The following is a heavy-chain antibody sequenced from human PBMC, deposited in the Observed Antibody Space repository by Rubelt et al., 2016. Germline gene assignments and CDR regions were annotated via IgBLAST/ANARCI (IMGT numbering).Heavy chain of an antibody. D-gene: IGHD5-12*01. Sequence: EVQLVQSGAEVKKPGESLKISCKGSGYRFTNYWIGWVRQMPGKGLEWKGIIHPGDSVTRYSPAVQGQGTISADKSINPAYLQWSSLKASDTAIYYCSRLMGYSTIDYWGQGTLVTVSS. CDR1: GYRFTNYW. CDR2: IHPGDSVT. CDR3: SRLMGYSTIDY. V-gene: IGHV5-51*01. J-gene: IGHJ4*02.